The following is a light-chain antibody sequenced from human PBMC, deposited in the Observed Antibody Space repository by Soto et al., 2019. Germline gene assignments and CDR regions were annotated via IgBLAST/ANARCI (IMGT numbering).Light chain of an antibody. J-gene: IGKJ1*01. CDR1: QSVSSN. V-gene: IGKV3-15*01. Sequence: EIMMTQSPGTLSASPGERATLSCRASQSVSSNLAWYQQKPGQAPRLLIYAVSTRATGIPARFSGSGSGTEFTLTISSLQSEDFAVYECQQYNKWPLTFGQGTKVEIK. CDR2: AVS. CDR3: QQYNKWPLT.